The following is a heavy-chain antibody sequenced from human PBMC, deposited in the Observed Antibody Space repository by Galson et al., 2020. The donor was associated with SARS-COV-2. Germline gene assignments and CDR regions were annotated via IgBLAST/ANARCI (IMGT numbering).Heavy chain of an antibody. D-gene: IGHD6-19*01. CDR2: IWYDGTNK. J-gene: IGHJ5*02. Sequence: GESLKISCAASGFTFSNFGMHWVRQAPGKGLEWVAVIWYDGTNKYYAESVKGQFTISRDNSRNTLYLQMNSLRAEDTAVYYCAKFSVAGSESSWGQGTLVTVSS. CDR3: AKFSVAGSESS. CDR1: GFTFSNFG. V-gene: IGHV3-33*06.